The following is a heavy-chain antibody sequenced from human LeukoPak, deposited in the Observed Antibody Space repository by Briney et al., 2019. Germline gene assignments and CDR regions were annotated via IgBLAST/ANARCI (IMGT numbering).Heavy chain of an antibody. V-gene: IGHV4-34*01. J-gene: IGHJ4*02. CDR2: INHSGST. Sequence: KPSETLSLTCAVYGGSFSGYCWSWIRQPPGKGLEWIGEINHSGSTNYNPSLKSRVTISVDTSKNQFSLKLSSVTAADTAVYYCAVGWKEYYFDYWGQGTLVTVSS. D-gene: IGHD1-1*01. CDR1: GGSFSGYC. CDR3: AVGWKEYYFDY.